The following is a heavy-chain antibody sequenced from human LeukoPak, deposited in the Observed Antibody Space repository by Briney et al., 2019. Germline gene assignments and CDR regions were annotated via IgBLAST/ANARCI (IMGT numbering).Heavy chain of an antibody. J-gene: IGHJ6*02. CDR2: ISAYNGNT. CDR1: GYTFTSYG. D-gene: IGHD3-10*01. Sequence: ASVKVSCKASGYTFTSYGISWVRQAPGQGLEWMGWISAYNGNTNYAQKLQGRVTMTTDTSTSTAYMELRSLRSDDTAVYYCARDNPTLYYYGSGSYAGVWGQGTTVTVSS. V-gene: IGHV1-18*01. CDR3: ARDNPTLYYYGSGSYAGV.